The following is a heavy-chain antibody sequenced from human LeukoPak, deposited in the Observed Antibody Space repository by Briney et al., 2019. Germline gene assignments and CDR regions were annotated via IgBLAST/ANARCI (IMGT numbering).Heavy chain of an antibody. CDR1: GITLSNYS. J-gene: IGHJ4*02. Sequence: GGSLRLSCAVSGITLSNYSMSWVRQAPGKGLEWISYIGIDSGNTNYADSVRGRFTISADKAKNSLYLQMNSLRVEDTAVYYCARDHNYAFDNWGQGTLVSVAS. CDR3: ARDHNYAFDN. CDR2: IGIDSGNT. D-gene: IGHD1-1*01. V-gene: IGHV3-48*01.